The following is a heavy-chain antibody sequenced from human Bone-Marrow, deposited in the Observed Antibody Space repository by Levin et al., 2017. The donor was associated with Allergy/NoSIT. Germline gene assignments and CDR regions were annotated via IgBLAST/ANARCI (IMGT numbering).Heavy chain of an antibody. J-gene: IGHJ1*01. CDR3: ARQSFLRIAAAGTLGDFQH. D-gene: IGHD6-13*01. CDR2: IYYSGST. V-gene: IGHV4-39*01. Sequence: SQTLSLTCTVSGGSISSSSYYWGWIRQPPGKGLEWIGSIYYSGSTYYNPSLKSRVTISVDTSKNQFSLKLSSVTAADTAVYYCARQSFLRIAAAGTLGDFQHWGQGTLVTVSS. CDR1: GGSISSSSYY.